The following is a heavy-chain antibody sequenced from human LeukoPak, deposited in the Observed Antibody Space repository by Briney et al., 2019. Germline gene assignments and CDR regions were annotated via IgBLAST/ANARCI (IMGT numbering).Heavy chain of an antibody. D-gene: IGHD3-10*01. CDR3: AVGGLLRPVDY. Sequence: SETLSLTCAVYGGSFSGYYWSWIRQPPGKGLEWIGEINHSGSTNYNPSLKSRVTISVDTSKNQFSLKLSSVTAADTAVYYCAVGGLLRPVDYWGQGTLVTVSS. CDR2: INHSGST. V-gene: IGHV4-34*01. CDR1: GGSFSGYY. J-gene: IGHJ4*02.